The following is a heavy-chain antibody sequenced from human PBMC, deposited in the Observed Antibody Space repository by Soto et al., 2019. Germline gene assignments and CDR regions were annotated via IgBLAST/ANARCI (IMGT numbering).Heavy chain of an antibody. CDR3: ARAVSGYHDY. Sequence: PGGSLRLSCAASGFTFSSYAMHWVRQAPGKGLEYVSAISSNGGSTYYANSVKGRFTISRDNSKNTLYLQMGSLRAEDMAVYYCARAVSGYHDYWGQGTLVTVSS. V-gene: IGHV3-64*01. J-gene: IGHJ4*02. CDR2: ISSNGGST. CDR1: GFTFSSYA. D-gene: IGHD5-12*01.